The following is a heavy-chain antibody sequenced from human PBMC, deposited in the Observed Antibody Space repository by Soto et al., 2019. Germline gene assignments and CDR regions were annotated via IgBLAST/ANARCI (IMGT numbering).Heavy chain of an antibody. CDR3: AREVGYGDYVAWFDP. Sequence: EASVKVSCKASGGTFSSYAISWVRQAPGQGLEWMGGIIPIFGTANYAQKFQGRVTITADKSTSTAYMELSSLRSEDTAVYYCAREVGYGDYVAWFDPWGQGTLVTAPQ. CDR2: IIPIFGTA. D-gene: IGHD4-17*01. V-gene: IGHV1-69*06. CDR1: GGTFSSYA. J-gene: IGHJ5*02.